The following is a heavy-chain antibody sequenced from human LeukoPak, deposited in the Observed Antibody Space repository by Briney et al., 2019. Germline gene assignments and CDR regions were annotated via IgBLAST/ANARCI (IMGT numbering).Heavy chain of an antibody. J-gene: IGHJ4*02. V-gene: IGHV3-11*04. CDR2: ISPSGTDI. D-gene: IGHD2-2*01. CDR3: ARVEGSCSSTSCYGGFDY. CDR1: GFTFTDTY. Sequence: GGSLRLSCAVSGFTFTDTYMTWIRQAPGKGLESLSYISPSGTDISYADSVKGRFTISRDNAKNSLYLQMNSLRAEDTAVYYCARVEGSCSSTSCYGGFDYWGQGTLVTVSS.